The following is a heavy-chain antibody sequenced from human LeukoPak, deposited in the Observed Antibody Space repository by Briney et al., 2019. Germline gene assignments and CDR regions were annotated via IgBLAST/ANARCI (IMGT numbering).Heavy chain of an antibody. D-gene: IGHD6-13*01. CDR1: GGSFSGYY. V-gene: IGHV4-34*01. CDR2: INHSGST. J-gene: IGHJ4*02. Sequence: SETLSLTCAVYGGSFSGYYWSWIRQPPGKGLEWTGEINHSGSTNYNPSLKSRVTISVDTSKNQFSLKLSSVTAADTAVYYCARRAIAAAGNDYWGQGTLVTVSS. CDR3: ARRAIAAAGNDY.